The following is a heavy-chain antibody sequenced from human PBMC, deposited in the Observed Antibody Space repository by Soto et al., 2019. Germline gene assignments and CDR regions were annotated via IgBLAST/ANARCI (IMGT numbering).Heavy chain of an antibody. J-gene: IGHJ5*02. CDR3: VRDGRKTLRDWFDP. D-gene: IGHD1-1*01. V-gene: IGHV4-4*07. CDR1: GASISCFY. Sequence: ETLSPTCTVSGASISCFYWSWIRNPAGKGLEWIGRIYATGTTDYNPSLKSRVVMSVDTSKKQFSLKLRSVTAADKAVYYCVRDGRKTLRDWFDPWGQGMSVTVSS. CDR2: IYATGTT.